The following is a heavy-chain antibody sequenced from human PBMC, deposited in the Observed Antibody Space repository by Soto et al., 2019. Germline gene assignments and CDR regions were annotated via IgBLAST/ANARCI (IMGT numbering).Heavy chain of an antibody. D-gene: IGHD6-6*01. CDR1: GFVFRSYG. Sequence: QVQLVESGGGVVQPGRSLRLSCAVSGFVFRSYGMHWVRQAPGKGLEWVAVISYDGSTTYYGDSVKGRLTISRDNSKDTLYLQMNSLRGEDTAVYYCARDYSSSSLRVETRPFYDFYGMDVWGQGTTVTVSS. V-gene: IGHV3-30-3*01. CDR3: ARDYSSSSLRVETRPFYDFYGMDV. CDR2: ISYDGSTT. J-gene: IGHJ6*02.